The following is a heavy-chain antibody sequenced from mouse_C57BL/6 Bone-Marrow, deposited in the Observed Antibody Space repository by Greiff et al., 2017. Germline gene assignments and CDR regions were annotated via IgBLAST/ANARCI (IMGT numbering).Heavy chain of an antibody. Sequence: VQLQQSGAELVRPGASVKLSCTASGFNIKDYYMHWVKQRPEQGLEWIGRIDPEDGDTEYAPKFQGKATITADTSSNTAYLQLSSLPSEDTAVLYGTATVVAPRWYFDVWGTGTTVTVSS. CDR3: TATVVAPRWYFDV. CDR1: GFNIKDYY. J-gene: IGHJ1*03. D-gene: IGHD1-1*01. V-gene: IGHV14-1*01. CDR2: IDPEDGDT.